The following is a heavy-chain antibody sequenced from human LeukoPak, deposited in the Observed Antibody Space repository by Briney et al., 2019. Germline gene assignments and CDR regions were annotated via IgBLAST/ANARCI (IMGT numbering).Heavy chain of an antibody. CDR1: GFTFSSYS. Sequence: GGSLRLSCAASGFTFSSYSMNWVRQAPGKGLEWVSSISSSSSYIYYAHSVKGRFTISRDNAKNSLYLQMNSLRAEDTAVYYCARDRWELPWSFDYWGQGTLVTVSS. CDR3: ARDRWELPWSFDY. V-gene: IGHV3-21*01. J-gene: IGHJ4*02. CDR2: ISSSSSYI. D-gene: IGHD1-26*01.